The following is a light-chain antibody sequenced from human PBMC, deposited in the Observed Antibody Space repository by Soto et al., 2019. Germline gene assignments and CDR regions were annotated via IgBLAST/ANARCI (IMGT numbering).Light chain of an antibody. V-gene: IGLV2-14*01. CDR1: SSDVGSYNY. Sequence: QSAPTQPASVSGSPGQSITISCTGTSSDVGSYNYVSWYQQNPGKAPKLIIHDVSNRPSGVSNRFSGSKSGNTASLTISGLQAEDEANYYCSSYTSTNTLIFGGGTKLTVL. CDR3: SSYTSTNTLI. CDR2: DVS. J-gene: IGLJ2*01.